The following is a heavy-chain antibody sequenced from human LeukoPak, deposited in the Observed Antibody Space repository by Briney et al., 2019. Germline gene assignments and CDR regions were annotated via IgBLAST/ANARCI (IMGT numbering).Heavy chain of an antibody. CDR1: GGSISSGSYY. D-gene: IGHD1-1*01. V-gene: IGHV4-61*02. CDR3: ATTLDWFDP. Sequence: SETLSLTCTVSGGSISSGSYYWSWIRQPAGKGLEWSGRIYTSGSTNYNPPLKSRVTISVDTSKNQFSLKLSSVTAADTAVYYCATTLDWFDPWGQGTLVTVSS. CDR2: IYTSGST. J-gene: IGHJ5*02.